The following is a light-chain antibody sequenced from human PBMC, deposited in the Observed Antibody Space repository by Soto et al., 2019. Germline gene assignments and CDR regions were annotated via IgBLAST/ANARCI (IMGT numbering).Light chain of an antibody. CDR3: SSYTSRNTEV. CDR1: NSDVGGYNW. J-gene: IGLJ2*01. Sequence: QSALTQPASVSGSPGQSITISCTGTNSDVGGYNWVSWYQQHPGKAPKLMIYDVSNRPSGVSNRFSGSKSGNTASLTISGLQAEDEADYYCSSYTSRNTEVFGGGTKLTVL. V-gene: IGLV2-14*01. CDR2: DVS.